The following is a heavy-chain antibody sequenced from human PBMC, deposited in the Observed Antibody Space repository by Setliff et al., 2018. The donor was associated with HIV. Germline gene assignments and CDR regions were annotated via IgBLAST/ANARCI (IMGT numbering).Heavy chain of an antibody. CDR2: ISGSGGST. Sequence: PGGSLRLSCAASGFTFSNYAMNWVRQAPGTGLEWVSAISGSGGSTHYADSVKGRFTISRDKSKSTVYLQMDSLRAEDTAVYYCAKNIAGVCYSGLDYWGQGALVTVSS. J-gene: IGHJ4*02. CDR1: GFTFSNYA. V-gene: IGHV3-23*01. D-gene: IGHD2-15*01. CDR3: AKNIAGVCYSGLDY.